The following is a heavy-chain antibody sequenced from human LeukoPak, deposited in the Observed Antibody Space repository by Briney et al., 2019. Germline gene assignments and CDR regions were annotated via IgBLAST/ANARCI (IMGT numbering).Heavy chain of an antibody. CDR1: GYTFTGYY. V-gene: IGHV1-2*02. Sequence: ASVKVSCKASGYTFTGYYMHWVRQAPGQGLEWMGWINPNGGGTNYAQKFQGRVTMTRDTSISTAYMELSRLRSDDTAVYYCARGDGGYGSHLDYWGQGTLVTVSS. D-gene: IGHD5-12*01. J-gene: IGHJ4*02. CDR2: INPNGGGT. CDR3: ARGDGGYGSHLDY.